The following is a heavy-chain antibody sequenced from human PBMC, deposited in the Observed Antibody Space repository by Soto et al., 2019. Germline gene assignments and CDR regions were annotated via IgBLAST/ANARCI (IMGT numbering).Heavy chain of an antibody. CDR1: GGTFSSYA. Sequence: QVQLVQSGAEVKKPGSSVKVSCKASGGTFSSYAISWVRQAPGQGLEWMGGIIPIFGTANYAQKFQGRVTITADKSTSTAYMGLSSLRSKETAVYSGATLGGTAMVKIDYWGQGTLVTVSS. CDR2: IIPIFGTA. J-gene: IGHJ4*02. CDR3: ATLGGTAMVKIDY. D-gene: IGHD5-18*01. V-gene: IGHV1-69*06.